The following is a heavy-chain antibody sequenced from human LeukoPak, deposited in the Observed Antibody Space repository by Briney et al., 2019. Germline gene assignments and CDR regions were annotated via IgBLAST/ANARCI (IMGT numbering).Heavy chain of an antibody. D-gene: IGHD3-10*01. J-gene: IGHJ4*02. CDR3: ARTTMVRGANFDY. CDR2: IYYSGST. CDR1: GGSISSYY. Sequence: RASETLSLTCTVSGGSISSYYWSWIRQPPGKGLEWIGYIYYSGSTNYNPSLKSRVTISVDTSKNQFSLKLSSVTAADTAVYYCARTTMVRGANFDYWGQGTLVTVSS. V-gene: IGHV4-59*01.